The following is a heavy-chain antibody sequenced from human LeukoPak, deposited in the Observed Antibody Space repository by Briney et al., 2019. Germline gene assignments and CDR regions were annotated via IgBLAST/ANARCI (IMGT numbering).Heavy chain of an antibody. V-gene: IGHV1-58*01. CDR1: GFIFTSSA. CDR2: IVVGSGNT. D-gene: IGHD1-1*01. CDR3: ARGPPTAQYFQH. J-gene: IGHJ1*01. Sequence: SVKVSCKASGFIFTSSAVQWVRQARGQRLEWIGWIVVGSGNTNYAQKFQERVTITRDMSTSTAYMELSSLRSEDTAVYYCARGPPTAQYFQHWGQGTLVTVSS.